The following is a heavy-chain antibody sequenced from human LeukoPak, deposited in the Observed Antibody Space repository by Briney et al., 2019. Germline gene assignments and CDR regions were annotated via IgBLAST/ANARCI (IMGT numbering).Heavy chain of an antibody. V-gene: IGHV1-69*06. CDR1: GGTFTSYD. CDR2: IIPMFGTA. CDR3: ARGRVYGDYYYYYYGMDV. Sequence: SVKVSCKASGGTFTSYDIRWVRQARGQGREWRGGIIPMFGTANYAQKFQGRVTITADKSTSTAYMELSSLRSEDTAVYYCARGRVYGDYYYYYYGMDVWGKGTTVTVSS. D-gene: IGHD4-17*01. J-gene: IGHJ6*04.